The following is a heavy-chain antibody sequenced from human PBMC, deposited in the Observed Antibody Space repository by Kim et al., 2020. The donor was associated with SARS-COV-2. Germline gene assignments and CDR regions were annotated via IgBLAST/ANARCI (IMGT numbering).Heavy chain of an antibody. J-gene: IGHJ4*02. V-gene: IGHV3-9*01. CDR3: AKDIGYSSSWGSNYFDY. D-gene: IGHD6-13*01. Sequence: VKGRFTISRDNAKNSLYLQMNSLRAEDTALYYCAKDIGYSSSWGSNYFDYWGQGTLVTVSS.